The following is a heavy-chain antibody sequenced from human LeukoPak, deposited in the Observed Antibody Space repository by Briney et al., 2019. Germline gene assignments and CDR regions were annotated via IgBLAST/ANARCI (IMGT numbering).Heavy chain of an antibody. Sequence: GGSLRLSCAASGFTFSSYAMSWVRQAPGKGLEWVSAISGSGDRTFYADSVKGRFTISRDNSKDTLYLQMNSLRAEDTALYYCAKDLEDGYNWGGFGYWGQGTLVTVSS. V-gene: IGHV3-23*01. J-gene: IGHJ4*02. CDR3: AKDLEDGYNWGGFGY. CDR1: GFTFSSYA. D-gene: IGHD5-24*01. CDR2: ISGSGDRT.